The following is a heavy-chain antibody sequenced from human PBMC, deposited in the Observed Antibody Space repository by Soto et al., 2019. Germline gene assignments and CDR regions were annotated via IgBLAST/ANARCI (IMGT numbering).Heavy chain of an antibody. J-gene: IGHJ5*02. CDR3: ARARDVVVVAARRHNWFDP. V-gene: IGHV4-34*01. CDR2: INHSGST. CDR1: GGSFSGYY. Sequence: SETLSLTCAVYGGSFSGYYCSWSRQPPGKGLEWIGEINHSGSTDYNPSLKSRVTISVDTSKNQFSLKLSSVTAADTAVYYCARARDVVVVAARRHNWFDPWGQGTLVTVSS. D-gene: IGHD2-15*01.